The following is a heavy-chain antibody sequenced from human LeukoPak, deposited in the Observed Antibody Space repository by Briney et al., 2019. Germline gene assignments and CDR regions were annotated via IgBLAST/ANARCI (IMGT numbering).Heavy chain of an antibody. J-gene: IGHJ4*02. Sequence: GASVKVSCKASGYTFTSYGISWVRQAPGQGLEWMGWISAYNGNTNYAQKLQGRVTMTRDTSTSTVYMELKSLRSEDTAIYYCARDGTPEYDHIWGRPQLYWGQGTLVIVSS. CDR1: GYTFTSYG. CDR3: ARDGTPEYDHIWGRPQLY. CDR2: ISAYNGNT. D-gene: IGHD3-16*01. V-gene: IGHV1-18*01.